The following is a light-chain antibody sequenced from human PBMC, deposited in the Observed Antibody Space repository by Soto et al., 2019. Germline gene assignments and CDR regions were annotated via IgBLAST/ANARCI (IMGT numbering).Light chain of an antibody. CDR2: GAS. CDR1: QGFSSN. CDR3: QQYSDWPRT. V-gene: IGKV3-15*01. Sequence: EILMTQSPATLSVSPGERATLSCRASQGFSSNLAWYQQKPGQAPRLLIYGASTRATGIPARFSGSGSGTEFTLTISSLQSEDFEVYYCQQYSDWPRTFGQGTKVEIK. J-gene: IGKJ1*01.